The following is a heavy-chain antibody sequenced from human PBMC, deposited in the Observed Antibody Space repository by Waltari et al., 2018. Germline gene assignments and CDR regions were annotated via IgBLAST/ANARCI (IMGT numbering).Heavy chain of an antibody. V-gene: IGHV4-39*07. Sequence: QLQLQESGPGLVEPSETLSLTCTVSGDSISGSNYYWGWIRQPPGKGLEWIGSIYSGGSSYYNPSHKSRVTISVDTSKNQFSLKLNSVTAADAAVYFCARDRPGTISSFAPWGQGTLVTVSS. J-gene: IGHJ5*02. CDR2: IYSGGSS. CDR1: GDSISGSNYY. D-gene: IGHD6-6*01. CDR3: ARDRPGTISSFAP.